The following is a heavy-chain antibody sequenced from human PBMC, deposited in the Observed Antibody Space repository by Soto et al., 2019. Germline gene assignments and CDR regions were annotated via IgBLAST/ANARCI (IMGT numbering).Heavy chain of an antibody. CDR2: IYPGDSDT. Sequence: PGESLKISCKGSGYSFTSYWIGWVRQMPGKGLEWMGIIYPGDSDTRYSPSFQGQVTISADKSISTAYLQWSSLKASDTAMYYCARRGYCSSTSCYNYYYYGMDVWGQGTTVTVSS. D-gene: IGHD2-2*02. CDR1: GYSFTSYW. V-gene: IGHV5-51*01. J-gene: IGHJ6*02. CDR3: ARRGYCSSTSCYNYYYYGMDV.